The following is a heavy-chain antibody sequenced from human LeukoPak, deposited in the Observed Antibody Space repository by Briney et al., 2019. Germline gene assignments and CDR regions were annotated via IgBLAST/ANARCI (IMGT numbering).Heavy chain of an antibody. CDR3: SAGSGSYFY. J-gene: IGHJ4*02. Sequence: PSETLSLTCAVSGGSISSSNWWSWVRQSPGKGLEWIGEIYHSGSTYYNPSLKSRVTISVDRSKNQFSLKLSSVTAADTAVYYCSAGSGSYFYWGQGTLVTVSS. D-gene: IGHD3-10*01. V-gene: IGHV4-4*02. CDR2: IYHSGST. CDR1: GGSISSSNW.